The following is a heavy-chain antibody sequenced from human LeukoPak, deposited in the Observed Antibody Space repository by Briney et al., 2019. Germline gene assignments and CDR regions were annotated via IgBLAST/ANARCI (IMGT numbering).Heavy chain of an antibody. V-gene: IGHV4-39*07. D-gene: IGHD3-22*01. Sequence: KSSETLSLTCTVSGDSLSGSSVYYWDWIRQPPGKGLEWIGSIYYRGNTYYNPSLESRVSISMDTSKNQFSLKLSSVTAADTAVYYCARAIIYSSGYRRPGGFDPWGQGTLVTVSS. CDR3: ARAIIYSSGYRRPGGFDP. J-gene: IGHJ5*02. CDR1: GDSLSGSSVYY. CDR2: IYYRGNT.